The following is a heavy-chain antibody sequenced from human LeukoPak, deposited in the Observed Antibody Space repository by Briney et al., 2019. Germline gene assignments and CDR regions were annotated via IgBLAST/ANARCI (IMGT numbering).Heavy chain of an antibody. Sequence: PGGSLRLSCAASGFTFIAYGMQWVRQAPGKGLVWVSRINNDGSSTSYADSVKGRFTISRDNAKNTLYLQVTSLRAEDTGVYYCARELPREVTLDYWGQGTLVTVSS. CDR2: INNDGSST. J-gene: IGHJ4*02. V-gene: IGHV3-74*01. D-gene: IGHD2-21*02. CDR3: ARELPREVTLDY. CDR1: GFTFIAYG.